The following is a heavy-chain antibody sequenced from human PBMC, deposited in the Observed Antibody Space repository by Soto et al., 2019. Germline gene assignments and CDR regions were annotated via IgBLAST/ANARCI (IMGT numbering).Heavy chain of an antibody. D-gene: IGHD2-2*01. CDR3: ARQYCSSTSCYVGALP. CDR1: GGSISSSSYY. J-gene: IGHJ5*02. V-gene: IGHV4-39*01. CDR2: IYYSGST. Sequence: QLQLQESGPGLVKPSETLSLTCTVSGGSISSSSYYWGWIRQPPGKGLEWIGSIYYSGSTYYNPSLKGRVTISVDTSKNQFSLKLSSVTAADTAVYYCARQYCSSTSCYVGALPWGQGTLVTVSS.